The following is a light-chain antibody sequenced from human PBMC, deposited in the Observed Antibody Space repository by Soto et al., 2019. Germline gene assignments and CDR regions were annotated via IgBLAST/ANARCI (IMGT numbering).Light chain of an antibody. V-gene: IGKV1-5*03. Sequence: DIQMTQSPSTLSASVGARVTITCRASQSIDGWLAWYQQKPGKAPKLLIYKASSLQSGVPLRFSGSGSGTEFTLTISSLQPDDFVTYYCQQYKSYPITFGGGTKVEIK. CDR2: KAS. CDR3: QQYKSYPIT. CDR1: QSIDGW. J-gene: IGKJ4*01.